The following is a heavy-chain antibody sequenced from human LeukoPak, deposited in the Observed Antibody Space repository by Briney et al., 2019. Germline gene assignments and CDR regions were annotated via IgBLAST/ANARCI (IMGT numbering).Heavy chain of an antibody. D-gene: IGHD3-16*01. J-gene: IGHJ3*02. CDR2: IYTGDNT. V-gene: IGHV3-66*01. CDR3: AKASLCSSAACYAFDI. Sequence: GGSLRLSCAASGFTVSSNYMSWVRQAPGKGLEWVSIIYTGDNTFYADSVKGRFTISRDNSKNTLHLQMNSLRAEDTAIYYCAKASLCSSAACYAFDIWGQGTMVTVSS. CDR1: GFTVSSNY.